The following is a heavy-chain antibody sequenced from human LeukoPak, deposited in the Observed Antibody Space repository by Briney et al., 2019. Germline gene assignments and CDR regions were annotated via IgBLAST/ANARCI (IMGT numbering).Heavy chain of an antibody. J-gene: IGHJ6*02. D-gene: IGHD2-8*01. V-gene: IGHV3-11*01. CDR3: ALGTINKDYYFGMDV. Sequence: GGSLRLSCAASGFTFSDYYMTWIRQAPGKGLEWLSYISNSGSSVFYADSVMGRFTVSRDNAKRSLYLQIKSLRDDDTAVYHCALGTINKDYYFGMDVWGQGTTVTVSS. CDR2: ISNSGSSV. CDR1: GFTFSDYY.